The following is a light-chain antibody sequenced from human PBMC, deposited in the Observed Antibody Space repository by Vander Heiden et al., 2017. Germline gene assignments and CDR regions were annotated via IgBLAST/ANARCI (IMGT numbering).Light chain of an antibody. J-gene: IGLJ2*01. CDR3: CSFAGSYTLV. V-gene: IGLV2-11*01. CDR2: DVS. Sequence: QSALTQPRPVSGSPGQSVTISCTGTSRDVGGYNYVSWYQQRPGKAPKLMIYDVSKRPSGVPDRFSGSKSGSTASLTISGLQAEDEADYYCCSFAGSYTLVFGGGTKLTVL. CDR1: SRDVGGYNY.